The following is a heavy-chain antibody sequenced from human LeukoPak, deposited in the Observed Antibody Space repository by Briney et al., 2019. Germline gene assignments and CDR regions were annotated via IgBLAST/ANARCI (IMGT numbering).Heavy chain of an antibody. Sequence: PSQTLSLTCTVSGGSISSYYWSWIRQPAGKGLEWIGRIYTSGSTNYNPSLKSRVTMSVDTSKNQFSLKLSSVTAADTAVYYCAGGRSSSWYGRGEVDYWGQGTLVAVSS. CDR3: AGGRSSSWYGRGEVDY. V-gene: IGHV4-4*07. CDR2: IYTSGST. CDR1: GGSISSYY. J-gene: IGHJ4*02. D-gene: IGHD6-13*01.